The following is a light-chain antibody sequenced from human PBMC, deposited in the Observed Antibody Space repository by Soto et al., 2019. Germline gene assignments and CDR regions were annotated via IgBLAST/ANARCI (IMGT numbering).Light chain of an antibody. J-gene: IGLJ3*02. CDR2: GNN. Sequence: QLVLTHPPSVSGAPGQRVTISCTGSSSNIGAGYDVHWYQQLPGTAPKLLIFGNNNRPSGVPDRFSGSKSGTSASLAITGLQAEDEADYYCQSYDSSLGGWVFGGGTKLTVL. CDR1: SSNIGAGYD. V-gene: IGLV1-40*01. CDR3: QSYDSSLGGWV.